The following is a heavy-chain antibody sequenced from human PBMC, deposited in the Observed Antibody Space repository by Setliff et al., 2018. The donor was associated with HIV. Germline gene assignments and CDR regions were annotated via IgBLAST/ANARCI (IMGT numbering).Heavy chain of an antibody. Sequence: ASVKVPCKASGYSFTGYYIHWVRQDPGQGLEWMGWINPNNGVTKTSQKFQDWVTMTRDRSISTAFLEVKSDDTAVYYCTRGGSVVVVTPMSAFDIWGQGTTVTVSS. J-gene: IGHJ3*02. CDR2: INPNNGVT. D-gene: IGHD2-21*02. CDR1: GYSFTGYY. CDR3: TRGGSVVVVTPMSAFDI. V-gene: IGHV1-2*04.